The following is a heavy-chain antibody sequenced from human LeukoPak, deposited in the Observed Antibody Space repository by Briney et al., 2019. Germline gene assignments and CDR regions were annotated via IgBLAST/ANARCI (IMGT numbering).Heavy chain of an antibody. J-gene: IGHJ4*02. V-gene: IGHV5-51*01. CDR2: IYPGDSET. CDR3: ARLGPMLRGGAPFDY. Sequence: GESLKISCKGSGYRFNSSWIGWVRQMPGKGLEWMGIIYPGDSETRYSPSFQGQVTISADKSISAAYLQWSSLKASDTAMYYCARLGPMLRGGAPFDYSGQGTLVTVSS. CDR1: GYRFNSSW. D-gene: IGHD3-10*01.